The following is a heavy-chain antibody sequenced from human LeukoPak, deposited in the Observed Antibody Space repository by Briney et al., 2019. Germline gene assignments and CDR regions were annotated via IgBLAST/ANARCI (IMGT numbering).Heavy chain of an antibody. Sequence: SETLSLTCAVYGGSFSGYYWSWIRQPPGKGLEWIGEINHSGSTNYNPSLKSRVTISVDTSKNQFSLKLSSVTAADTAVYYCARDYYDSSGYYPDSWGQGTLVTVSS. CDR3: ARDYYDSSGYYPDS. D-gene: IGHD3-22*01. CDR1: GGSFSGYY. CDR2: INHSGST. J-gene: IGHJ4*02. V-gene: IGHV4-34*01.